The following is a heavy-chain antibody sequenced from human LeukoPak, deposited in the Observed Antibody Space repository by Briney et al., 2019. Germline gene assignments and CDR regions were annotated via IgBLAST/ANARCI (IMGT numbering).Heavy chain of an antibody. CDR1: GGSISSISTYY. CDR2: IYYSGST. CDR3: ARVAAVAGTRGAFDI. V-gene: IGHV4-39*07. J-gene: IGHJ3*02. D-gene: IGHD6-19*01. Sequence: SETLSLTCTVSGGSISSISTYYWGWIRQPPGKGLEWIGSIYYSGSTYYNPSLRSRVTISLDSSKNQFSLNLSSVTAADTAVYYCARVAAVAGTRGAFDIWGQGTMVTVSS.